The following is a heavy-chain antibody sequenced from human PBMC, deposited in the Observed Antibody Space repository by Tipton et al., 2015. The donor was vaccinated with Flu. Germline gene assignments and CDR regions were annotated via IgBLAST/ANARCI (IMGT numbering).Heavy chain of an antibody. V-gene: IGHV4-39*07. CDR1: GGSITNTEYY. J-gene: IGHJ1*01. D-gene: IGHD3-16*01. Sequence: TLSLTCTVSGGSITNTEYYWAWIRQPPGKGLEWIGSFYYSGSTHYNPSLNSRVTVSGDKSRNQFSLKLSSVTAADTAVYYCVRFGAGGSFEANWGQGTLVTVSS. CDR3: VRFGAGGSFEAN. CDR2: FYYSGST.